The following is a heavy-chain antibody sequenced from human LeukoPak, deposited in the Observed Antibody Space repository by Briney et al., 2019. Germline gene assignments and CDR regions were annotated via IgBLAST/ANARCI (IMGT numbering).Heavy chain of an antibody. CDR2: ISSSRTTI. CDR1: GFTFSGHS. V-gene: IGHV3-48*01. CDR3: ARAAHPSFHYFDY. Sequence: GGSLRLSCAASGFTFSGHSMNWVRGAPGKGREGVSYISSSRTTIYYADSLKGRFTISRDNARNSLYLQMNSLRAEDTAVYYCARAAHPSFHYFDYCGQGALVTVSS. J-gene: IGHJ4*02. D-gene: IGHD2/OR15-2a*01.